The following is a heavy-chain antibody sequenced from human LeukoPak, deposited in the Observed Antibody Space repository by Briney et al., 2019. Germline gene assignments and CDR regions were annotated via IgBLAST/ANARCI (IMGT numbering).Heavy chain of an antibody. CDR3: ARGVMVVYQSRPRTYYYYYMDV. V-gene: IGHV1-18*01. CDR1: GYTFTSYG. CDR2: TSAYNGNT. Sequence: ASVKVSCKASGYTFTSYGISWVRQAPGQGLEWMGWTSAYNGNTNYAQKLQGRVTMTTDTSTSTAYMELRSLRSDDTAVYYCARGVMVVYQSRPRTYYYYYMDVWGKGTTVTVSS. J-gene: IGHJ6*03. D-gene: IGHD2-8*02.